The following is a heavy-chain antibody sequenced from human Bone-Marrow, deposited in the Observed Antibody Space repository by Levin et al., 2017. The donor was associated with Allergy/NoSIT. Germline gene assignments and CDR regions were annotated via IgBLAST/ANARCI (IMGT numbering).Heavy chain of an antibody. CDR2: ISNSGENT. Sequence: QPGGSLRLSCAASGFTFKNYAMSWVRQTPGKGLEWVSGISNSGENTYSADSVKGRFFISRDNSKNALYLQMNSLRAEDTAVYYCAKGVRFLEWLPFAWGQGILVTVSS. V-gene: IGHV3-23*01. CDR1: GFTFKNYA. J-gene: IGHJ5*02. D-gene: IGHD3-3*01. CDR3: AKGVRFLEWLPFA.